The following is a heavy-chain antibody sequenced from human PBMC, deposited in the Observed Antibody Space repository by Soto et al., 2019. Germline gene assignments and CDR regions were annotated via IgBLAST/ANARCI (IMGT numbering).Heavy chain of an antibody. Sequence: QVQLVESGGGVVQPGRSLRLSCAASGFTFSSYGMHWVRQAPGKGLEWVAVISYDGSNKYYADSVKGRFTISRDNSKNTLYLQMNSLRAEDTAVYYCARDRAYGGVGSNWFDPWGQGTLVTVSS. CDR3: ARDRAYGGVGSNWFDP. V-gene: IGHV3-30-3*01. CDR1: GFTFSSYG. CDR2: ISYDGSNK. D-gene: IGHD2-8*02. J-gene: IGHJ5*02.